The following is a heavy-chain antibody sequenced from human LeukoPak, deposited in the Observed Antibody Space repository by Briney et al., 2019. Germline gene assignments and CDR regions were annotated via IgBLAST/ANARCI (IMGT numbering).Heavy chain of an antibody. CDR3: ARLLAGCPGGRCRAHFDY. CDR2: IYYGGST. J-gene: IGHJ4*02. V-gene: IGHV4-59*02. D-gene: IGHD2-15*01. CDR1: GDSVNDYY. Sequence: SETLSLTCTVSGDSVNDYYWSWMRQPPGKGLEWIGYIYYGGSTNYNPSLKSRVSMSVDTSKNQFSLNLSSVTAADTAVYHCARLLAGCPGGRCRAHFDYWGQGTLVTVSS.